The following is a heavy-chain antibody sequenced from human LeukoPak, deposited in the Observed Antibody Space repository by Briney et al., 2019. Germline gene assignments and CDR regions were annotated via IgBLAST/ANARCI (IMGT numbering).Heavy chain of an antibody. V-gene: IGHV3-23*01. J-gene: IGHJ4*02. CDR2: ISTNGGGT. D-gene: IGHD3-9*01. CDR1: GFTLRNYA. CDR3: ATELTSEGYFDY. Sequence: GGSLRLSCAASGFTLRNYAMSWVRQAPGKGLEWVSAISTNGGGTYYTDSVKGRFTISRDNSKNTVYLQMNSLRAEDTATYYCATELTSEGYFDYWGQGTLVTVSS.